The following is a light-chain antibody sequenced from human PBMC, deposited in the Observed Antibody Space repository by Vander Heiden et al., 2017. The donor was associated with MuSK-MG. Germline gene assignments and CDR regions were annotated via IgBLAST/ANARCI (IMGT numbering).Light chain of an antibody. Sequence: DIVMTQSPLSLPVTPGEPASTPCRSSQSLLDSNGYNFLHWYLQKPGQPPPLPICLGFSRACGVAGRFSSSSSSAYFTLIISPVAAEDVGDYCYKQTLQTPRTFGQGTKLEIK. J-gene: IGKJ1*01. CDR3: KQTLQTPRT. CDR2: LGF. V-gene: IGKV2-28*01. CDR1: QSLLDSNGYNF.